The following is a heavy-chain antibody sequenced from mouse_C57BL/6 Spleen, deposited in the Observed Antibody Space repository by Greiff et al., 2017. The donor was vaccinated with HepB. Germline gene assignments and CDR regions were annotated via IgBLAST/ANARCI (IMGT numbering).Heavy chain of an antibody. D-gene: IGHD1-1*01. CDR3: ALITTVVGGNYYAMDY. J-gene: IGHJ4*01. V-gene: IGHV14-3*01. CDR2: IDPANGNT. Sequence: VQLKESVAELVRPGASVKLSCTASGFNIKNTYMHWVKQRPEQGLEWIGRIDPANGNTKYAPKFQGKATIPADTSSNTAYLQLSSLTSEDTAIYYCALITTVVGGNYYAMDYWGQGTSVTVSS. CDR1: GFNIKNTY.